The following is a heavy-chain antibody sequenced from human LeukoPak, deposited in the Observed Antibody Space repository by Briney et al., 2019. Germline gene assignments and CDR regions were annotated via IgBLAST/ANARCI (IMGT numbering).Heavy chain of an antibody. CDR1: GGSIYNSIYY. CDR3: VRTGEVGYCPT. V-gene: IGHV4-39*01. Sequence: SETLSLTCTVSGGSIYNSIYYWGWIRQPPGKGLEWIGSIYYSGTSYYNPSLKSRVTISVDTSKNQFSLKLSSVTAADTAIYYCVRTGEVGYCPTWGQGILVTVSS. J-gene: IGHJ4*02. CDR2: IYYSGTS. D-gene: IGHD2-8*02.